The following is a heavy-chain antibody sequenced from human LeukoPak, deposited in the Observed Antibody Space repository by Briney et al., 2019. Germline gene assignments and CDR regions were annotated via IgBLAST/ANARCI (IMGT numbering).Heavy chain of an antibody. V-gene: IGHV4-39*01. Sequence: SETLSLTCTVSGGSISSSSYYWGWIRQPPGKGLEWIGSIYYSGSTYYNPSLKSRVTISVDTSKNQFSLKLSSVTAADTAVYYCARKGGHSYGVDYRGQGTLVTVSS. CDR3: ARKGGHSYGVDY. D-gene: IGHD5-18*01. CDR1: GGSISSSSYY. J-gene: IGHJ4*02. CDR2: IYYSGST.